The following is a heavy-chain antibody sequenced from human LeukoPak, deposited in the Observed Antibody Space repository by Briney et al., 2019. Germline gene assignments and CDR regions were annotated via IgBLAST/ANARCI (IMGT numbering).Heavy chain of an antibody. V-gene: IGHV3-66*01. CDR3: ARDKAIYGSGSYPHY. CDR1: GFTVSSNY. J-gene: IGHJ4*02. CDR2: IYSGGST. D-gene: IGHD3-10*01. Sequence: PGGSLRLSCAASGFTVSSNYMSWVRQAPGKGLEWVSVIYSGGSTYYADSVKGRFTISRDNSKNTLYLQMNSLRAEDTAVYYCARDKAIYGSGSYPHYWGQGTLVTVSS.